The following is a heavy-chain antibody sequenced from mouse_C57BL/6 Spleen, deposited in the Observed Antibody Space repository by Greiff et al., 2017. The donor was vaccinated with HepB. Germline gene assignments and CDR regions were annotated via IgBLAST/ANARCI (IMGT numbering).Heavy chain of an antibody. D-gene: IGHD2-1*01. CDR1: GYAFSSYW. CDR2: IYPGDGDT. Sequence: VKLMESGAELVKPGASVKISCKASGYAFSSYWMNWVKQRPGKGLEWIGQIYPGDGDTNYNGKFKGKATLTADKSSSTAYMQLSSLTSEDSAVYFCAREEIYYGNSRAMDYWGQGTSVTVSS. J-gene: IGHJ4*01. CDR3: AREEIYYGNSRAMDY. V-gene: IGHV1-80*01.